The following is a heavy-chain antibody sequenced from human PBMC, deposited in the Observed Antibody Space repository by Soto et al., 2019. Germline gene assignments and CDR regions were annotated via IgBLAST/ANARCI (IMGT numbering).Heavy chain of an antibody. Sequence: SETLSLTCAVYGGSFSGYYWSWIRQPPGKGLEWIGEINHSGSTNYNPSLKSRVTILVDTSKNQFSLKLSSVTAADTAVYYCARGGYYDFWSGYYPGKGYYYYGMDVWGQGTTVTVSS. V-gene: IGHV4-34*01. CDR3: ARGGYYDFWSGYYPGKGYYYYGMDV. D-gene: IGHD3-3*01. CDR1: GGSFSGYY. CDR2: INHSGST. J-gene: IGHJ6*02.